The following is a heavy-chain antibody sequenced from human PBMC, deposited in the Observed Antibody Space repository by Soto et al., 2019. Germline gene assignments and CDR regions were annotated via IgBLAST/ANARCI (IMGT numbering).Heavy chain of an antibody. D-gene: IGHD6-19*01. CDR2: INHSGST. J-gene: IGHJ6*02. CDR1: GGSFSGYY. CDR3: ARLVAGYYYYYGMDV. V-gene: IGHV4-34*01. Sequence: QVQLQQWGAGLLKPSETLSLTCAVYGGSFSGYYWSWIRQPPGKGREWIGEINHSGSTNYNPSLKSRVTISVDTSKNQFSLKLSSVTAADTAVYYCARLVAGYYYYYGMDVWGQGTTVTVSS.